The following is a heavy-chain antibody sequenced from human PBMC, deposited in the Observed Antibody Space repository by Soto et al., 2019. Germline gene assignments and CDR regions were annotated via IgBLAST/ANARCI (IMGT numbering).Heavy chain of an antibody. CDR1: GYTFTSYG. Sequence: QVHLVQSGAEVKKPGASVKVSCKGSGYTFTSYGITWVRQAPGQGLEWMGWISAHNGNTDYAQKLQGRVTVTRDTATSTAYMELRSLRSDDTAVYYCARGRYGDYWGQGALVTVSS. J-gene: IGHJ4*02. CDR3: ARGRYGDY. V-gene: IGHV1-18*01. CDR2: ISAHNGNT. D-gene: IGHD1-1*01.